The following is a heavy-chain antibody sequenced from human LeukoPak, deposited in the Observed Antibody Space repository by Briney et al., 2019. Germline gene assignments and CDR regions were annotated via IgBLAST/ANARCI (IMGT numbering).Heavy chain of an antibody. Sequence: SETLSLTCTVSGGSVSSGSYYWSWIRQPPGKGLEWIGYIYYSGSTNYNPSLKSRITISVGTSQNQFSLKLSSVTAADTAVYYCARGPRYWYFDLWGRGTLVTVSS. CDR2: IYYSGST. CDR3: ARGPRYWYFDL. V-gene: IGHV4-61*01. CDR1: GGSVSSGSYY. J-gene: IGHJ2*01. D-gene: IGHD6-6*01.